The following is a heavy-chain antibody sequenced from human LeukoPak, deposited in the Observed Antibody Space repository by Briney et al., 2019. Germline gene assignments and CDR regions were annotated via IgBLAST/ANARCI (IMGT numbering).Heavy chain of an antibody. D-gene: IGHD6-19*01. CDR1: GYTFSACF. CDR2: INPNSGGT. CDR3: ASPAVAGRVRVFDY. V-gene: IGHV1-2*02. J-gene: IGHJ4*02. Sequence: ASVKVSCKASGYTFSACFMHWVRQAPGQGLEWMGWINPNSGGTNYAQKFQGRVTMTRDTSISTAYMELSGLRSDDTAVYYCASPAVAGRVRVFDYWGQGTLVTVSS.